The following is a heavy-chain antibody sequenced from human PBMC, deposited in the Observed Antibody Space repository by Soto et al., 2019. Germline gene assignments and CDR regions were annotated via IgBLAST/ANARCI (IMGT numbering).Heavy chain of an antibody. V-gene: IGHV3-30*03. Sequence: QVQLVESGGGVVQPGRSLRLSCAASGFTFSSYGMHWVRQAPGKGLEWVAVISYDGSNKYYADSVKGRFTISRDNSQDPLEIQISSRSGEGRVLYYCARGLSIAARLDAFDLRGLGTMVTVCS. CDR1: GFTFSSYG. J-gene: IGHJ3*01. CDR3: ARGLSIAARLDAFDL. CDR2: ISYDGSNK. D-gene: IGHD6-6*01.